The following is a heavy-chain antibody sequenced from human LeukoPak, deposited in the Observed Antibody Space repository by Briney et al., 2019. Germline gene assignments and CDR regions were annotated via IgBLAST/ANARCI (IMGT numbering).Heavy chain of an antibody. V-gene: IGHV1-46*01. D-gene: IGHD6-19*01. CDR2: INPSGGST. CDR1: GYTFTTYY. J-gene: IGHJ5*02. Sequence: ASVKVSCTASGYTFTTYYMHWVRQAPGQGLEWMGIINPSGGSTGNAQKFQGRVTMTRDTSTSTVYMELSSLRSEDTAVYYCARGPRSSGWIEDPWGQGTLVTVSP. CDR3: ARGPRSSGWIEDP.